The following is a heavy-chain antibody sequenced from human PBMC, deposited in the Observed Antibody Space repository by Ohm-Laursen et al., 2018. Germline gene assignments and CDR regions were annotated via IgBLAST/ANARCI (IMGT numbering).Heavy chain of an antibody. CDR1: GYSFTGYY. CDR2: MNPNSGNT. J-gene: IGHJ4*02. V-gene: IGHV1-8*02. CDR3: ARGGGSGLRGYYFDY. D-gene: IGHD6-19*01. Sequence: ASVKVSCKASGYSFTGYYMHWVRQAPGQGLEWMGWMNPNSGNTGYAQKFQGRVTMTRNTSISTAYMELSSLRSEDTAVYYCARGGGSGLRGYYFDYWGQGTLVTVSS.